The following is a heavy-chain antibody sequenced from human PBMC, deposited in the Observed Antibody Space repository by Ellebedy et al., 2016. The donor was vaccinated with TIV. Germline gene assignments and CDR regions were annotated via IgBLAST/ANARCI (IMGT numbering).Heavy chain of an antibody. CDR3: AKDLAAGTTLRLDY. Sequence: GESLKISCAASGFTFSTYSMNWVRQAPGKGLEWVSSISGSGNLAYYAESVKGRFTISRDNSKNMLFLQMNTLRVEDTAVYYCAKDLAAGTTLRLDYWGQGTLVTVSS. J-gene: IGHJ4*02. V-gene: IGHV3-23*01. CDR1: GFTFSTYS. CDR2: ISGSGNLA. D-gene: IGHD1-1*01.